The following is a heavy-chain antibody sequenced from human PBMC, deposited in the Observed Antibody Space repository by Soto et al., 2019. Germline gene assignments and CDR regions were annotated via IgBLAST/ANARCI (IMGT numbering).Heavy chain of an antibody. V-gene: IGHV3-21*01. D-gene: IGHD5-12*01. J-gene: IGHJ6*03. CDR2: ISSSSSYI. Sequence: VGSLRLSCAASGFTFSSYSMNWVRKAQGKGLEWVSSISSSSSYIYYADSVKGRVTISRDNAKNSLYLQMNSLRAEDTAVYYCSRDSYSGYDPHYYYMDVWGEGTTVTVSS. CDR3: SRDSYSGYDPHYYYMDV. CDR1: GFTFSSYS.